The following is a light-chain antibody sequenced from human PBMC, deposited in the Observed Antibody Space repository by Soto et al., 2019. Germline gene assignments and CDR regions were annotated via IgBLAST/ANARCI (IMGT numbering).Light chain of an antibody. Sequence: QSALTQPASVSGSPGQSITISCTRTSSDVGSYNVVSWYQQHPGKAPKLMIYEVTKRPSGVSHRFSGSKSGNTASLTISGLQAEDEADYYCCSYASSRTLVFGGGTQLTVL. CDR1: SSDVGSYNV. CDR3: CSYASSRTLV. V-gene: IGLV2-23*02. CDR2: EVT. J-gene: IGLJ2*01.